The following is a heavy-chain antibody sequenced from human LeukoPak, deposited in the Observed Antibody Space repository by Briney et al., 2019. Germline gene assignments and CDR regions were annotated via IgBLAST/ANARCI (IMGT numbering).Heavy chain of an antibody. Sequence: SETLSLTCTVSGGSFSGTVSSWGWIRQPPGKGLEWIGSILYTGNTEYNPSLKSRVTISVDTSKNQFSLNLTSVTAADTAVYYCARFGSSTWYKGAFDIWGQGTMVTVAS. CDR2: ILYTGNT. J-gene: IGHJ3*02. D-gene: IGHD6-13*01. CDR3: ARFGSSTWYKGAFDI. CDR1: GGSFSGTVSS. V-gene: IGHV4-39*07.